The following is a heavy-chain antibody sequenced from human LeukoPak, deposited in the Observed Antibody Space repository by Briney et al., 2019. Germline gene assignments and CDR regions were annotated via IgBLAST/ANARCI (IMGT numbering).Heavy chain of an antibody. CDR3: ATGPYYYSGSGSPFVY. CDR1: GFTFSSYG. D-gene: IGHD3-10*01. V-gene: IGHV1-24*01. CDR2: FDPEDGET. Sequence: GGSLRLSCAASGFTFSSYGMHWVRQAPGKGLEWMGGFDPEDGETIYAQKFQGRVTMTEDTSTDTAYMELSSLRSEDTAVYYCATGPYYYSGSGSPFVYWGQGTLVTVSS. J-gene: IGHJ4*02.